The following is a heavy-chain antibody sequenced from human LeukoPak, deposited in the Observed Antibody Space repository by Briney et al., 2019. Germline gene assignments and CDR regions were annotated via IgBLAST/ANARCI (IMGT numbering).Heavy chain of an antibody. D-gene: IGHD1-26*01. CDR1: GTSISRSAYY. V-gene: IGHV4-31*03. CDR2: TYYSGST. CDR3: VGGSYPLEY. J-gene: IGHJ4*02. Sequence: SETLSLTCSVSGTSISRSAYYWSWIRHHPGKGLECIGFTYYSGSTHYNPSLESRVTISVDTSKNQLSLKLNSVTAAYTAVYYFVGGSYPLEYWGQGALVTVSS.